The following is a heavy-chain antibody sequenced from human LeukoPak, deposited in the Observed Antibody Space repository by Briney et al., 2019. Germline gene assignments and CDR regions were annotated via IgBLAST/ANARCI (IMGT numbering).Heavy chain of an antibody. V-gene: IGHV1-46*04. CDR2: INSSGGST. CDR3: ARERDTGYDLGY. J-gene: IGHJ4*02. CDR1: GYSFTSYY. Sequence: ASVTVSCKASGYSFTSYYMHWVRQAPGQGLEWMGIINSSGGSTIYAQKLEGRVTMTRDTSTSTVYMELSSLRSEDTAVYYCARERDTGYDLGYWGQGTLVTVSS. D-gene: IGHD5-12*01.